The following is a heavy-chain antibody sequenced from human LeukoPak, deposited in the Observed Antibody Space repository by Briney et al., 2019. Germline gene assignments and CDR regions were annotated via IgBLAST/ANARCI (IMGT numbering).Heavy chain of an antibody. D-gene: IGHD2-8*02. CDR1: GFTFSSYS. Sequence: PGGSLRLSCAASGFTFSSYSMNWVRQAPGKGLEWVSYISSSSSTIYYADSVKGRFTISRDNVDNVVYLQMNSLGAEDTAVYYCARVAVSGPTGWFDSWGQGTLVIVSS. V-gene: IGHV3-48*01. CDR3: ARVAVSGPTGWFDS. J-gene: IGHJ5*01. CDR2: ISSSSSTI.